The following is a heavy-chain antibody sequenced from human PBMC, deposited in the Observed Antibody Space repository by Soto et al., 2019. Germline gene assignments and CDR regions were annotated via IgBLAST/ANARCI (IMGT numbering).Heavy chain of an antibody. Sequence: GGSLRLSCAASGFTFSSYWMHWARQAPGKGLVWVSRINSDGSSTSYADSVKGRFTISRDNAKNTLYLQMNSLRAEDTAVYYCARDLITIFGGYYYGMDVWGQGTTVTV. CDR1: GFTFSSYW. V-gene: IGHV3-74*01. D-gene: IGHD3-3*01. CDR2: INSDGSST. CDR3: ARDLITIFGGYYYGMDV. J-gene: IGHJ6*02.